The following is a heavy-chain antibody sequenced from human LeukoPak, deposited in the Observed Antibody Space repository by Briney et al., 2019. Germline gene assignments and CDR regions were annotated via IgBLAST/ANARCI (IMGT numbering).Heavy chain of an antibody. V-gene: IGHV1-69*13. J-gene: IGHJ6*03. CDR2: IIPIFGTA. D-gene: IGHD2-2*01. CDR3: ASRTVVVPAAYYYYYMDV. CDR1: GGTFSSYG. Sequence: SVKVSCKASGGTFSSYGISWVRQAPRQGREWMGGIIPIFGTANFAQKFQGRVTITADEATSTAYMELSSLRSEDTAVYYCASRTVVVPAAYYYYYMDVWGKGNTVTVSS.